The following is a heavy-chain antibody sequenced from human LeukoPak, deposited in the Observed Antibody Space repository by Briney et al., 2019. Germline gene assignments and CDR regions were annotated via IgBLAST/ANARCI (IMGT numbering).Heavy chain of an antibody. J-gene: IGHJ6*03. V-gene: IGHV3-23*01. CDR3: AKMTPRSYHMDV. Sequence: PGGSLRLSCATSGFTFSNYAINWVRQAPGKGLEWVSAFSGNDGSTYYADSVRGRFTISRDNSKHTLYLQMTSLRAEDTAAYYCAKMTPRSYHMDVWGKGTTVTVSS. CDR1: GFTFSNYA. CDR2: FSGNDGST.